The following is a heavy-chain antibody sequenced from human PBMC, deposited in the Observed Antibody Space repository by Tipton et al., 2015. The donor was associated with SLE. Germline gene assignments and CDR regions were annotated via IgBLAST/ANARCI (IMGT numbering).Heavy chain of an antibody. V-gene: IGHV3-7*01. CDR3: AKGGYSGYDYNYFDY. Sequence: GSLRLSCAASGFTFSSYWMSWVRQAPGKGLEWVANIKQDGSEKYYVDSVKGRFTISRDNSKNTLYLQMNSLRAEDTAVYYCAKGGYSGYDYNYFDYWGQGTLVTVSS. J-gene: IGHJ4*02. D-gene: IGHD5-12*01. CDR2: IKQDGSEK. CDR1: GFTFSSYW.